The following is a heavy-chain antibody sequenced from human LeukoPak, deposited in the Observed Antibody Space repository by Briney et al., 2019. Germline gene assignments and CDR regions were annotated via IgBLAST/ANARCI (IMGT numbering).Heavy chain of an antibody. CDR1: GFTFSSYA. J-gene: IGHJ3*02. CDR3: AKDRVYYDSSGYYSDAFDI. Sequence: QSGGSLRLSCAASGFTFSSYAMHWVRQAPGKGLEWVAVISYDGSNKYYADSVKGRFTISRDNSKNTLYLQMNSLRAEDTAVYYCAKDRVYYDSSGYYSDAFDIWGQGTMVTVSS. CDR2: ISYDGSNK. V-gene: IGHV3-30-3*01. D-gene: IGHD3-22*01.